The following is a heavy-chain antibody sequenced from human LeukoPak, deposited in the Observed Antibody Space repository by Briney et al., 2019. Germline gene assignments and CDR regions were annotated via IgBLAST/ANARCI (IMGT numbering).Heavy chain of an antibody. CDR2: IRYDGSNK. Sequence: PGGSLRLSCAASGFTFSSYGMHWVRQAPGKGLEWVAFIRYDGSNKYYADSVKGRFTISRDNSKNTLYLQMNSLRAEDTAVYYCAKDHAYSSNSPDWGQGTLVTVSS. CDR1: GFTFSSYG. CDR3: AKDHAYSSNSPD. J-gene: IGHJ4*02. V-gene: IGHV3-30*02. D-gene: IGHD6-13*01.